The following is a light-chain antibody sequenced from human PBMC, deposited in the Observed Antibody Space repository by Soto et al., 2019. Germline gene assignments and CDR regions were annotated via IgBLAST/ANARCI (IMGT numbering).Light chain of an antibody. Sequence: EIVLTQSPGTLSLSPGERATLSCRASQIVSANDLAWYQQKPGQSPRLLIFGASSRATGIPDRFSGSGSGTDFTLTISRVEPEDFAVYYCQQYGRSPFTFGPGTKVDIK. CDR3: QQYGRSPFT. J-gene: IGKJ3*01. CDR2: GAS. CDR1: QIVSAND. V-gene: IGKV3-20*01.